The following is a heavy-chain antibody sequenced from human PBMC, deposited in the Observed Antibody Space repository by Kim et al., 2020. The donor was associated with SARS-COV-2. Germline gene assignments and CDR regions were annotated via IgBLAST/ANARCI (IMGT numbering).Heavy chain of an antibody. V-gene: IGHV1-69*13. CDR3: ARQQLERGRFDP. D-gene: IGHD6-13*01. CDR2: IIPIFGTA. CDR1: GGTFSSYA. Sequence: SVKVSCKASGGTFSSYAISWVRQAPGQGLEWMGGIIPIFGTANYAQKFQGRVTIIADESTSTAYMELSSLRSEDTAVYYCARQQLERGRFDPWGQGTLVTVSS. J-gene: IGHJ5*02.